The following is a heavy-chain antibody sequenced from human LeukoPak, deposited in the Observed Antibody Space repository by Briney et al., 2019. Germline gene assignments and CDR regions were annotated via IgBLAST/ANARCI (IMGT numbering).Heavy chain of an antibody. D-gene: IGHD6-13*01. CDR1: GFTFRTYA. J-gene: IGHJ4*02. V-gene: IGHV3-23*01. Sequence: GGSLRLSCGASGFTFRTYAMSWVRQAPGKGVEWVSGISDSGDGTYYAESVKGRFTISRDNSKNTVFLQMNSLRADDTAKYYCAKDKAPGSWHTPSDFWGQGTLVTVSS. CDR3: AKDKAPGSWHTPSDF. CDR2: ISDSGDGT.